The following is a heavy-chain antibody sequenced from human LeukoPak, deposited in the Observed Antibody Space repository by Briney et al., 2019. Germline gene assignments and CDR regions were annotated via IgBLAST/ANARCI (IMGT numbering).Heavy chain of an antibody. Sequence: ASVKVSCKASGYTFTSYGISWVRQAPGQGLEWMGWISAYNGNTNYAQKLQGRVTMTADTSTSTAYMELRSLRSDDTAVYYCARKYCSGGSCYLDWFDPWGQGTLVTVSS. CDR1: GYTFTSYG. J-gene: IGHJ5*02. CDR2: ISAYNGNT. D-gene: IGHD2-15*01. V-gene: IGHV1-18*01. CDR3: ARKYCSGGSCYLDWFDP.